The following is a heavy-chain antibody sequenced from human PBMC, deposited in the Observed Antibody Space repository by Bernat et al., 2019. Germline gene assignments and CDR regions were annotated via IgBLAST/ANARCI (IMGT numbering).Heavy chain of an antibody. Sequence: QVQLVESGGGVVQYGGSLRLSCAASGFTFRSYGMDWVRQAPGKGLEWVAFIRNDGNKIYYRDSVKGRFTISRDNSKNTLYLQMNSLRAEDTAVYYCARDSSLDYWGQGTLVTVSS. V-gene: IGHV3-30*02. CDR3: ARDSSLDY. J-gene: IGHJ4*02. D-gene: IGHD6-13*01. CDR1: GFTFRSYG. CDR2: IRNDGNKI.